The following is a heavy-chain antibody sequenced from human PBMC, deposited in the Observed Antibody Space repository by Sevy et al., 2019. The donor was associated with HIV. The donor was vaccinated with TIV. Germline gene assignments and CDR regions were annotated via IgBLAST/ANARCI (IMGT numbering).Heavy chain of an antibody. D-gene: IGHD6-19*01. CDR1: GFTFSSYG. Sequence: GGSLRLSCAASGFTFSSYGMHWVRQAPDKGLEWVAVISYDGSNKYYADSVKGRFTISRDNSKNTLYLQMNSLRAEDTAVYYCAKDEIAVAGKSAFDYWGQGTLVTVSS. CDR3: AKDEIAVAGKSAFDY. V-gene: IGHV3-30*18. CDR2: ISYDGSNK. J-gene: IGHJ4*02.